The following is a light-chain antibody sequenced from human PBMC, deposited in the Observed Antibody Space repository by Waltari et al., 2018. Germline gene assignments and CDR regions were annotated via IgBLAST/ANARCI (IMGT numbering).Light chain of an antibody. Sequence: DTQMTQSPSSLSTSVGDRVTITCRASQTIGHYLNWYQQKEGAAPKLLISAASTLQPGVPSSFSGSGSGTDFALTISILQPEDFATYYCQQSYTTLITFGQGTRLEIK. J-gene: IGKJ5*01. V-gene: IGKV1-39*01. CDR1: QTIGHY. CDR3: QQSYTTLIT. CDR2: AAS.